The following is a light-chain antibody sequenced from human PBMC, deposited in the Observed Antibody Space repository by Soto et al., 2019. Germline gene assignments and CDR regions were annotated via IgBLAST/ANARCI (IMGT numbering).Light chain of an antibody. Sequence: EIVLTQSPGTLSLSPGERATLSCRASQSVRDRYLAWYQQKPGQAPSLLIYDTSTRATGIEDRFSGSGSGTDFTLTIRRLEPEDFAVYYCKLYGTSPKTVGQGTKVDI. CDR3: KLYGTSPKT. J-gene: IGKJ1*01. CDR1: QSVRDRY. V-gene: IGKV3-20*01. CDR2: DTS.